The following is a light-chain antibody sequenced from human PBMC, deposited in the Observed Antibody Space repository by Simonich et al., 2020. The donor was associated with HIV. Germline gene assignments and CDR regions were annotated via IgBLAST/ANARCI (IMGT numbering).Light chain of an antibody. CDR1: QSVLYSSNNKNY. J-gene: IGKJ5*01. CDR2: WAS. Sequence: DIVIMQSPDSLAVSLGERATINCKSSQSVLYSSNNKNYLAWYQQKPGQPPKLLIDWASTRESGVPDRFSGSGSGTDFTLTINSLQTEDVAIYYCQQYYSTPITFGQGTRLEIK. V-gene: IGKV4-1*01. CDR3: QQYYSTPIT.